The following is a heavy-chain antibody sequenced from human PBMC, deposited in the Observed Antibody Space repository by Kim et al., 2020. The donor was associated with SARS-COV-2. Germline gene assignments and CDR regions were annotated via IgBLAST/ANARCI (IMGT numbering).Heavy chain of an antibody. CDR2: IWYDGSNK. D-gene: IGHD1-26*01. Sequence: GGSLRLSCAASGFTFSSYAMHWVRQAPGKGLEWVAVIWYDGSNKYYADSVKGRFTISRDNSKNTLYLQMNSLRAEDTAVYYCAKGSDRYSGSHDAFDIWGQGTKVNVSS. J-gene: IGHJ3*02. V-gene: IGHV3-33*06. CDR1: GFTFSSYA. CDR3: AKGSDRYSGSHDAFDI.